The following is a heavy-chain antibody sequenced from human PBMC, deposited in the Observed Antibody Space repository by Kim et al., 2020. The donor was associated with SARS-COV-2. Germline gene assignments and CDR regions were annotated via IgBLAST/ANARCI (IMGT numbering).Heavy chain of an antibody. Sequence: KFQGRVTMTRDTSPSTGYMELSSLRSEDTAVYYCARVGNIAARLYYFDYWGQGTLVTVSS. J-gene: IGHJ4*02. CDR3: ARVGNIAARLYYFDY. D-gene: IGHD6-6*01. V-gene: IGHV1-46*01.